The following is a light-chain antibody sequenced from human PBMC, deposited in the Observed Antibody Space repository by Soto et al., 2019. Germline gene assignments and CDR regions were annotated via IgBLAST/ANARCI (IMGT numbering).Light chain of an antibody. V-gene: IGLV1-44*01. J-gene: IGLJ1*01. Sequence: QSVLTQPPSASGTPGQRVTTSCSGSSXNIGSNTVNWYQQLPGTAPKLLIYSNNQRPSGVPDRFSGSKSGTSASLAISGLQSEDEADYYCAAWDDSLNGYVFGTGTKVTVL. CDR2: SNN. CDR1: SXNIGSNT. CDR3: AAWDDSLNGYV.